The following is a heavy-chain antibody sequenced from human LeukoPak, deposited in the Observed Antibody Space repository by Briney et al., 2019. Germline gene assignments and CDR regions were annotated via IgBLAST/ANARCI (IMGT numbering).Heavy chain of an antibody. Sequence: SETLSLTCAVYGGSFSGYYWSWIRQPPGKGLEWIGESNHSGSTNYNPPLKSRVTISVDTSKNQFSLKLSSVTAADTAVYYCAKTGNHYYDSSGYYYNWGQGTLVTVSS. CDR3: AKTGNHYYDSSGYYYN. D-gene: IGHD3-22*01. CDR1: GGSFSGYY. J-gene: IGHJ4*02. V-gene: IGHV4-34*01. CDR2: SNHSGST.